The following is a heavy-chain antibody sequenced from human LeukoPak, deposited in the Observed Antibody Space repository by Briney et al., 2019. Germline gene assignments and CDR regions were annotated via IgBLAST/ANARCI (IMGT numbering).Heavy chain of an antibody. CDR3: ARDSGGYSNYPNGYYFDY. D-gene: IGHD4-11*01. J-gene: IGHJ4*02. CDR2: IYYSGST. V-gene: IGHV4-59*01. Sequence: SETLSLTCTVSGGSISSYYWSWLRQPPGKGLEWIGYIYYSGSTNYNPSLKSRVTISVDTSKNQFSLKLSSVTAADTAVYYCARDSGGYSNYPNGYYFDYWGQGTLVTVSS. CDR1: GGSISSYY.